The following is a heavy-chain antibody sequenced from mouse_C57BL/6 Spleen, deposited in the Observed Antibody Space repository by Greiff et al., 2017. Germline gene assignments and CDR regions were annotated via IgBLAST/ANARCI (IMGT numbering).Heavy chain of an antibody. CDR2: IDPSDSYT. V-gene: IGHV1-59*01. CDR3: ARRDSNSYYYAMDY. Sequence: QVQLQQPGAELVRPGTSVKLSCKASGYTFTSYWMPWVKQRPGQGLEWIGVIDPSDSYTNYNQKFKGKATLTVDTSSSTAYMQLSSLTSEDSAVYYCARRDSNSYYYAMDYWGQGTSVTVSS. D-gene: IGHD2-5*01. CDR1: GYTFTSYW. J-gene: IGHJ4*01.